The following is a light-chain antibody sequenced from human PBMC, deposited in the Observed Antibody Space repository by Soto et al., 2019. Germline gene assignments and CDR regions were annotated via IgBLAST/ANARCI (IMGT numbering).Light chain of an antibody. CDR3: QVLGSNTVV. Sequence: SYELTQPPSVSVSPGQTASITCSGEKLGDRYACWYQQKPGQSPVLVIYQDTKRPSGIPERFSGSNSGNTATLTISGTQAMDEAVYFCQVLGSNTVVFGGGTKLTVL. CDR2: QDT. J-gene: IGLJ2*01. CDR1: KLGDRY. V-gene: IGLV3-1*01.